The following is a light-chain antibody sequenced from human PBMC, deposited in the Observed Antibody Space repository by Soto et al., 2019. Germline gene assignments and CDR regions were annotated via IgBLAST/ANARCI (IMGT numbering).Light chain of an antibody. CDR1: SSDVGSYNL. Sequence: QSALTQPASVSGSPGQSITISCTGTSSDVGSYNLVSWYQQHPGKAPKLMIYEGSKRPSGVSNRFSGYTSGNTASLTISGLQAEDEADYCFCSYAGSSTWVFGGGTKLTVL. CDR3: CSYAGSSTWV. CDR2: EGS. V-gene: IGLV2-23*01. J-gene: IGLJ3*02.